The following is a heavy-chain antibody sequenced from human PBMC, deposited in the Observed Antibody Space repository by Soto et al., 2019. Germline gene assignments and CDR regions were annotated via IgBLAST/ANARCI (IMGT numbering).Heavy chain of an antibody. V-gene: IGHV2-5*02. Sequence: QITLNESGPTVVKPAETLTLTCTFSGFSLTTSGVGVGWIRQSPGKAPEWLALIYWEYDKRYSASLKSRLTLTKDTSKNQVVLTMASVDPADTATYYCAHRILRTVFGLVTTTAIYFDFWGQGTPVVVSS. D-gene: IGHD3-3*01. CDR2: IYWEYDK. CDR3: AHRILRTVFGLVTTTAIYFDF. CDR1: GFSLTTSGVG. J-gene: IGHJ4*02.